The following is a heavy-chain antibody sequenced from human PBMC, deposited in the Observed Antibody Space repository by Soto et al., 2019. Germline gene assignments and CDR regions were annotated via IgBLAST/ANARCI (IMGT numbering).Heavy chain of an antibody. J-gene: IGHJ6*02. D-gene: IGHD6-19*01. CDR3: ARDPYSSGWYTLNYYYYYGMDV. CDR1: GFTFSSYA. CDR2: ISYDGSNK. Sequence: GGSLRLSCAASGFTFSSYAMHWVRQAPGKGLEWVAVISYDGSNKYYADSVKGRFTISRDNSKNTLYLQTNSLRAEDTAVYYCARDPYSSGWYTLNYYYYYGMDVWGQGTTVTVSS. V-gene: IGHV3-30-3*01.